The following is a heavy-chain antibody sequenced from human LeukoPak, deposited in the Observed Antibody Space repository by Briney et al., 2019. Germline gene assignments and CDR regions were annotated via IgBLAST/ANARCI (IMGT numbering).Heavy chain of an antibody. CDR1: GGTSSSYA. CDR2: IIPIFGTA. Sequence: ASVKVSCKASGGTSSSYAISWVRQAPGQGLEWMGGIIPIFGTANYAQKFQGRVTITADESTSTAYMELSSLRSEDTAVYYCARGKEAMALWGFDYWGQGTLVTVSS. D-gene: IGHD5-18*01. V-gene: IGHV1-69*13. CDR3: ARGKEAMALWGFDY. J-gene: IGHJ4*02.